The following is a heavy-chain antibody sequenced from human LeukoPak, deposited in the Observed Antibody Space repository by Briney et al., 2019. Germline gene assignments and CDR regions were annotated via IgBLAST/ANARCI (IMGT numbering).Heavy chain of an antibody. CDR3: ARDVGLNDY. V-gene: IGHV3-23*01. J-gene: IGHJ4*02. D-gene: IGHD2-15*01. Sequence: GGSLRLSCAAFRFTFSSYAMSWVRQAPGKGLDWVSVISGSGETTYYADSVKGRFTISRDNSKNTLYLQMNTLRAEDTAVYYCARDVGLNDYWGQGTLVTVSS. CDR1: RFTFSSYA. CDR2: ISGSGETT.